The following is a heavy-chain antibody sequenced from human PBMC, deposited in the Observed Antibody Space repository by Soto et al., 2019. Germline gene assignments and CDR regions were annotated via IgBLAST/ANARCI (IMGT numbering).Heavy chain of an antibody. CDR2: IYYSGST. CDR3: ARSFRYDSSGYPDY. CDR1: GGSVSSGSYY. V-gene: IGHV4-61*01. J-gene: IGHJ4*02. D-gene: IGHD3-22*01. Sequence: SETLSLTCTVSGGSVSSGSYYWSWIRQPPGKGLEWIGYIYYSGSTNYNPSLKSRVTISVDTSKNQFSLKLSSVTAADTAVYYCARSFRYDSSGYPDYWGQGTLVTVS.